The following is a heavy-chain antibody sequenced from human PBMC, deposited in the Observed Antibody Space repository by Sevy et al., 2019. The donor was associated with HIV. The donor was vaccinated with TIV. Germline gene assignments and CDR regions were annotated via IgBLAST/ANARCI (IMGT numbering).Heavy chain of an antibody. D-gene: IGHD1-26*01. V-gene: IGHV3-11*06. J-gene: IGHJ4*02. CDR3: ARGLVGANLGTDY. CDR1: GFTFSDYY. CDR2: ISFSSNCT. Sequence: GGSLRLSCSASGFTFSDYYMNWIRQAPGKGLEWISYISFSSNCTMYADSVTGRFTISRDNAKNSLYLQMNSLRAEDTAVYYCARGLVGANLGTDYWGQGSLVTVSS.